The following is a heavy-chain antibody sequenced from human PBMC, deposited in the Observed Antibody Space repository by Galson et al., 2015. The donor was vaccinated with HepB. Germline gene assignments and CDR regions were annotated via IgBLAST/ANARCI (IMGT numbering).Heavy chain of an antibody. D-gene: IGHD3-10*01. J-gene: IGHJ6*03. Sequence: SVKVSCKASGYTFTGYYMHWVRQAPGQGLEWMGWINPNSGGTNYAQKFQGWVTMTRDTSISTAYMELSRLRSEDTAVYYCARAHPYGSGSYYSPYYYYMDVWGKGTTVTVSS. V-gene: IGHV1-2*04. CDR2: INPNSGGT. CDR1: GYTFTGYY. CDR3: ARAHPYGSGSYYSPYYYYMDV.